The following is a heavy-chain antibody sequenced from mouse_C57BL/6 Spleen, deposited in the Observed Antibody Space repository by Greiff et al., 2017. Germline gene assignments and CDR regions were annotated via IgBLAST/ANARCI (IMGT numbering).Heavy chain of an antibody. V-gene: IGHV1-81*01. J-gene: IGHJ4*01. CDR2: IYPRSGNT. CDR3: ARGLRDYAMDY. Sequence: VQLQQSGAELARPGASVKLSCKASGYTFTSYGISWVKQRTGQGLEWIGEIYPRSGNTYYNEKFKGKATLTADKSSSTAYMELRSLTSEDSAVYFCARGLRDYAMDYWGQGTSVTVSP. CDR1: GYTFTSYG. D-gene: IGHD1-1*01.